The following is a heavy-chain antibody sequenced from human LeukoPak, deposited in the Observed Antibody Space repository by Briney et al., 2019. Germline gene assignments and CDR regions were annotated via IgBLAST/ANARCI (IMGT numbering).Heavy chain of an antibody. D-gene: IGHD3-22*01. CDR2: ISSNGGDI. CDR1: GFTFSSYD. J-gene: IGHJ4*02. Sequence: QTGGSLRLSCAASGFTFSSYDINWVRRPLGKGLEWVSYISSNGGDIYYADSVKGRFTISRDNAKNSLYLQMNSLRDEDTAVYYCARGTTFYYDSAGYRHPRTFDQWGQGTLVTVSS. CDR3: ARGTTFYYDSAGYRHPRTFDQ. V-gene: IGHV3-48*03.